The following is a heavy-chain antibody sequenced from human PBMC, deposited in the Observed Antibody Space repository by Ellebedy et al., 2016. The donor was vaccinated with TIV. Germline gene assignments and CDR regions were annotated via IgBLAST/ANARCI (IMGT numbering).Heavy chain of an antibody. D-gene: IGHD1-14*01. CDR3: ARGKSGTYIHHAFDS. J-gene: IGHJ4*02. CDR2: ITGSGDRT. Sequence: PGGSLRLSCAASGFTFDNFAMRWFRQAPGKGLEWVSAITGSGDRTFYADSVKGRFTISRDTSKNTLYLQMNSLRAEDTAIYYCARGKSGTYIHHAFDSWGQGTLVTVSS. V-gene: IGHV3-23*01. CDR1: GFTFDNFA.